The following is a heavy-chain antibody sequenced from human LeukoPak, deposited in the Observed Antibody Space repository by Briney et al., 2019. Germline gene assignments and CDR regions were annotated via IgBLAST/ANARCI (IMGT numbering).Heavy chain of an antibody. CDR2: ISYDGSKN. J-gene: IGHJ4*02. CDR3: ARDSSGDYAVDY. V-gene: IGHV3-30*04. Sequence: QAGGSLRLSCAASGFTFSSHAIHWVRQAPAKGLEWVAFISYDGSKNYYADSVKGRFTISRDNSRNTLYLQMNSLRAEDTAVYYCARDSSGDYAVDYWGQGTLVTVSS. CDR1: GFTFSSHA. D-gene: IGHD4-17*01.